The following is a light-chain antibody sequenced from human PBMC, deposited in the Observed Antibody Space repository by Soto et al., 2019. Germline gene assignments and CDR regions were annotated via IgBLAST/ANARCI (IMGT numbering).Light chain of an antibody. V-gene: IGKV1-5*03. Sequence: DIQMTQSPAPLSASVGDTVSITCRASQSVLTWLAWYQQKPGQAPNLLIYKASILRDGVPSRFSGSGSGTDFTLTISSLRPDDLASYFCQHYFSYPYSFGQGTKLEI. CDR3: QHYFSYPYS. CDR1: QSVLTW. CDR2: KAS. J-gene: IGKJ2*01.